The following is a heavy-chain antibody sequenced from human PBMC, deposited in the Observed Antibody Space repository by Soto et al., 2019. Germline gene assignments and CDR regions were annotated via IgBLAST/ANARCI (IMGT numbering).Heavy chain of an antibody. V-gene: IGHV3-9*01. CDR1: GFTFDDYA. D-gene: IGHD2-15*01. Sequence: GGSLRLSCAASGFTFDDYAMHWVRQAPGKGLEWVSGISWNSGSIGYADSVKGRFTISRDNAKNSLYLQMNSLRAEDTALYYCAKPPLVVVAQDAFDIWGQGTMVTVSS. J-gene: IGHJ3*02. CDR2: ISWNSGSI. CDR3: AKPPLVVVAQDAFDI.